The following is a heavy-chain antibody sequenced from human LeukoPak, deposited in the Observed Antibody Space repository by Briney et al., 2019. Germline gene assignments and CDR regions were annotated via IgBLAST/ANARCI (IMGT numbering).Heavy chain of an antibody. Sequence: PSETLSLTCTVSGDSISSGNYWGWIRQPPGKGLEWIGSVFHTGSTYFNLSLKSRVTISVDTPKNQFSLRLSSVTAADTAVYYCARVPRGSTVGTLPYFYYYMDVWGKGTTVIVSS. V-gene: IGHV4-38-2*02. CDR1: GDSISSGNY. D-gene: IGHD1-26*01. CDR3: ARVPRGSTVGTLPYFYYYMDV. CDR2: VFHTGST. J-gene: IGHJ6*03.